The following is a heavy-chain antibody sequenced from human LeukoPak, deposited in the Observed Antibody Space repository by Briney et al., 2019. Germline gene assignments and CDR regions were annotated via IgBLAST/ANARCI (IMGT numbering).Heavy chain of an antibody. CDR2: IFYSGST. V-gene: IGHV4-59*01. CDR3: AGSYNWSDDFDY. CDR1: GGSISSYY. J-gene: IGHJ4*02. Sequence: SETLSLTCTVSGGSISSYYWSWIRQPPGKGLEWVGYIFYSGSTNYNPSLKSRVTISVDTPKNQLSLKLNSVTAADTAVYYCAGSYNWSDDFDYWGPGTLVTVSS. D-gene: IGHD1-1*01.